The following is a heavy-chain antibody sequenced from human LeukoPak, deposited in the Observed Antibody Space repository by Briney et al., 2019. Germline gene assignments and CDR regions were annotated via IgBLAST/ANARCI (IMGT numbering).Heavy chain of an antibody. CDR3: ARDEYSSGWFAWFDP. Sequence: ASETLSPTCTVSGGSISSYYWSWIRQPPGKGLEWIGYIYYSGSTNYNPSLKSRVTISVDTSKNQFSLKLSSVTAADTAVYYCARDEYSSGWFAWFDPWGQGTLVTVSS. V-gene: IGHV4-59*01. CDR1: GGSISSYY. CDR2: IYYSGST. J-gene: IGHJ5*02. D-gene: IGHD6-19*01.